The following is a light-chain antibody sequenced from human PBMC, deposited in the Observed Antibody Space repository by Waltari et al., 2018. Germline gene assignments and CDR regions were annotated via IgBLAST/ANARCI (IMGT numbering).Light chain of an antibody. Sequence: EIVLTQSPATLSLSPGERATLYCRASHSVTWYLAWYQQRPGQAPRLLIYDATKRATGIPARFSGCGSETDFTLTISSLQPEDSAVYYCQQRRNWPLTFGGGTKVEIK. V-gene: IGKV3-11*01. CDR2: DAT. J-gene: IGKJ4*01. CDR3: QQRRNWPLT. CDR1: HSVTWY.